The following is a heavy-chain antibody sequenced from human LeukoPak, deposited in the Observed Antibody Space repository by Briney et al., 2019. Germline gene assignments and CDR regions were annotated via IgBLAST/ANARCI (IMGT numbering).Heavy chain of an antibody. D-gene: IGHD2-21*02. CDR3: ARMRTRVVTLFDY. CDR1: GGSITSNSYY. CDR2: IYYSGST. Sequence: PSETLSLTCTVSGGSITSNSYYWGWIRQPPGKGLEWIGSIYYSGSTYYNPSLKSRVTISVDTSKNQFSLKLSSVTAADTAVYYCARMRTRVVTLFDYWAREPWSPSPQ. J-gene: IGHJ4*02. V-gene: IGHV4-39*01.